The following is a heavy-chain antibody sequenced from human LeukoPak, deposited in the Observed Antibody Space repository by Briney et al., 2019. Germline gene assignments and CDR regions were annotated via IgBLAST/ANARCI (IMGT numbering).Heavy chain of an antibody. V-gene: IGHV1-69*04. CDR3: ASPNQWLACYYYGMDV. J-gene: IGHJ6*02. CDR2: IIPIFGIA. D-gene: IGHD6-19*01. CDR1: GGTFSSYA. Sequence: ASVKVSCKASGGTFSSYAISWVRQAPGQGLEWMGRIIPIFGIANYAQKFQGKVTITADKSTSTAYMELSSLRSEDTAVYYCASPNQWLACYYYGMDVWGQGTTVTVSS.